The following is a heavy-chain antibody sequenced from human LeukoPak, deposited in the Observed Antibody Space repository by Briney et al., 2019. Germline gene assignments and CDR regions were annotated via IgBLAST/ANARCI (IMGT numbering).Heavy chain of an antibody. CDR1: GFTFSSYS. J-gene: IGHJ4*02. Sequence: GGSLRLSCAASGFTFSSYSMNWVRQAPGKGLEWVSSISSSSSYIYYADSVKGRFTISRDNAKNSLYLQMNSLRAEDTAVYYCARGDGRGSSGDYWGQGTLVTVSS. CDR3: ARGDGRGSSGDY. D-gene: IGHD6-6*01. CDR2: ISSSSSYI. V-gene: IGHV3-21*01.